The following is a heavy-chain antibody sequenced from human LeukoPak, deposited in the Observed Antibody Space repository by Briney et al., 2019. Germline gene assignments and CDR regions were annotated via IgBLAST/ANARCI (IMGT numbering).Heavy chain of an antibody. CDR1: SGSVHNYY. D-gene: IGHD3-16*01. Sequence: PSETLSLTCTVSSGSVHNYYWSWIRQTPEKGLEWIGYVYYTGDTYYNPSLRSRVTISVDTSKNQISLGLRSVTAADTTVYYCGRHPPGGGYFDYWGQGALVTVSS. J-gene: IGHJ4*02. V-gene: IGHV4-59*08. CDR3: GRHPPGGGYFDY. CDR2: VYYTGDT.